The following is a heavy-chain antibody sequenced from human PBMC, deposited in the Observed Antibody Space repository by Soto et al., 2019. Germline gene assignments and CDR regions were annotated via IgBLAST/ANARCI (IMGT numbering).Heavy chain of an antibody. CDR2: INQSGST. J-gene: IGHJ6*02. CDR3: AAQTSRWYGMDV. CDR1: SGSFSGHY. Sequence: SETLSLTCAVYSGSFSGHYWNWIRQPPGKGLEWIGEINQSGSTNYNPSLKSRVTISLETSKNQFSLKLSSVTAADTAVYSCAAQTSRWYGMDVWGQGTTVT. D-gene: IGHD6-13*01. V-gene: IGHV4-34*01.